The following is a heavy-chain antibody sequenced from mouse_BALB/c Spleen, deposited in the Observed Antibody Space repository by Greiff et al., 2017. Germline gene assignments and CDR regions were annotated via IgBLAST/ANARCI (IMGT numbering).Heavy chain of an antibody. V-gene: IGHV5-17*02. CDR3: ARGTTGAWFAY. J-gene: IGHJ3*01. CDR2: ISSGSSTI. CDR1: GFTFSRFG. Sequence: DVKLVESGGGLVQPGGSRKLSCAASGFTFSRFGMHWVRQAPEKGLEWVAYISSGSSTIYYADTVKGRFTISRDNPKNTLFLQMTSLRSEDTAMYYCARGTTGAWFAYWGQGTLVTVSA. D-gene: IGHD1-1*01.